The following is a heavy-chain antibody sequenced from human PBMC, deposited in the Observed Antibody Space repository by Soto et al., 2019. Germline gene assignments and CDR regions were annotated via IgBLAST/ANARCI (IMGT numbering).Heavy chain of an antibody. CDR1: GGSISSGGYY. CDR3: ARETNYYDSSGYYVFLAFFDY. CDR2: IYYSGST. V-gene: IGHV4-31*03. J-gene: IGHJ4*02. D-gene: IGHD3-22*01. Sequence: QVQLQESGPGLVKPSQTLSLTCTVSGGSISSGGYYWSWIRQHPGKGLEWIGYIYYSGSTYYNPSLKSRVTISVDTSKNQFSLKLSSVTAADTAVYYCARETNYYDSSGYYVFLAFFDYWGQGTLVTVSS.